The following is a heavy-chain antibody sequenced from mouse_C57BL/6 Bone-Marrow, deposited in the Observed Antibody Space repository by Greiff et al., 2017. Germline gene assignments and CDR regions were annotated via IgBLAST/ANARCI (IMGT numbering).Heavy chain of an antibody. J-gene: IGHJ2*01. CDR1: GYTFTSYW. CDR3: ALVITTVEYYFDY. V-gene: IGHV1-55*01. Sequence: QVQLQQSGAELVKPGASVKMSCKASGYTFTSYWITWVKQRPGQGLEWIGDIYPGSGSTNYNEKFKSKATLTVDTTSSTAYMQLSSLTSEDSAVYYCALVITTVEYYFDYWGQGTTLTVSS. D-gene: IGHD1-1*01. CDR2: IYPGSGST.